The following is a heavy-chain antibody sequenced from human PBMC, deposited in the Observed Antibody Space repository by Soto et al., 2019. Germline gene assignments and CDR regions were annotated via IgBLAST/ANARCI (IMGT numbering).Heavy chain of an antibody. CDR2: ISGSGGST. V-gene: IGHV3-23*01. J-gene: IGHJ4*02. CDR1: GFTFSSYA. Sequence: GGSLRLSCAASGFTFSSYAMSWVRQAPGKGLEWVSAISGSGGSTYYADSVKGRFTISRDNSKNTLYLQMNSLRAEDTAVYYCAKDREIVVVPAAIFDYWGQGTLVTVSS. D-gene: IGHD2-2*01. CDR3: AKDREIVVVPAAIFDY.